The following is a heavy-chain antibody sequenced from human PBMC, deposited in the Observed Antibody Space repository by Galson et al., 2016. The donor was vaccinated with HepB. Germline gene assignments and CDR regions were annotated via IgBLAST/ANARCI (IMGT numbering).Heavy chain of an antibody. V-gene: IGHV3-21*04. CDR2: ISRTGTHI. D-gene: IGHD2-2*01. Sequence: SLRLSCAASGFTFSNYNVNWVRQAPGKRLEWVSFISRTGTHIYYANSVKGRFTISRDNANNSLYLQMNSLRVEDTAVYYCAHAPNLYYFDNWGQGALVTVSS. CDR1: GFTFSNYN. J-gene: IGHJ4*02. CDR3: AHAPNLYYFDN.